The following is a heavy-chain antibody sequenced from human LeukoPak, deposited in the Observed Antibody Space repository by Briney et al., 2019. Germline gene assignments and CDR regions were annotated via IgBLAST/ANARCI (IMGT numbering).Heavy chain of an antibody. CDR1: GYTFTSYG. CDR2: ISAYNGNT. Sequence: ASVKVSCKASGYTFTSYGISWVRQAPGQGLEWMGWISAYNGNTNYAQKLQGRATVTTDTSTSTAYMELRSLRSDDTAVYYCARDPDYGDDGYYWGQGTLVTVSS. D-gene: IGHD4/OR15-4a*01. J-gene: IGHJ4*02. V-gene: IGHV1-18*01. CDR3: ARDPDYGDDGYY.